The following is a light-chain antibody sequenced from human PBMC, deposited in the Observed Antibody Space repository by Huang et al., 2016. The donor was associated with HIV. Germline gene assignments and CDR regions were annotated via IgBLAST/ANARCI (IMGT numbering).Light chain of an antibody. V-gene: IGKV1-39*01. CDR2: SAS. CDR1: QSVGTY. J-gene: IGKJ5*01. Sequence: IQMTQSPTSLSASVGDKVFISCRTSQSVGTYLNWYQQKPGKAPKLLISSASTLHSGVPSRFSVGGSGTVFTLTIRDLQLDDFATYFCQQSYGALSSFGPGTRL. CDR3: QQSYGALSS.